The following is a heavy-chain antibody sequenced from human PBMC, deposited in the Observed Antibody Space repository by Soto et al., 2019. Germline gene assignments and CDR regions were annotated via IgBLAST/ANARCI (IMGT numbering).Heavy chain of an antibody. CDR1: GGTFSSYA. D-gene: IGHD3-22*01. V-gene: IGHV1-69*12. J-gene: IGHJ5*02. Sequence: QVQLVQSGAEVKKPGSSVKVSCKASGGTFSSYAISWVRQAPGQGLEWMGGIIPIFGTANYAQKFQGRVTITADESTGTAYMELSSLRSEDTAVYYCARRYYDSSGYYPKDGSWFDPWGQGTLVTVSS. CDR2: IIPIFGTA. CDR3: ARRYYDSSGYYPKDGSWFDP.